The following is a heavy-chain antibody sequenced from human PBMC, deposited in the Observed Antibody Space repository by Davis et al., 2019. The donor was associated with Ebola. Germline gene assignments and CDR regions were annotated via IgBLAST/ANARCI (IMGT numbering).Heavy chain of an antibody. D-gene: IGHD6-19*01. CDR2: IHYSGST. J-gene: IGHJ4*02. CDR1: GGSFSGYY. CDR3: ARVYSSGGGGIDY. V-gene: IGHV4-59*12. Sequence: PSETLSLTCAVYGGSFSGYYWSWIRQPPGKGLEWIGYIHYSGSTNYNPSLKSRVTISVDTSKNQFSLKLSSVTAADTAVYYCARVYSSGGGGIDYWGQGTLVTVSS.